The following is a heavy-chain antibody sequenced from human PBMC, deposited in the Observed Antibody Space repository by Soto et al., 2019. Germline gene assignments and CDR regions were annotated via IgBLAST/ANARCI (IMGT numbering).Heavy chain of an antibody. CDR1: GGSISSTNW. D-gene: IGHD6-13*01. V-gene: IGHV4-4*02. J-gene: IGHJ4*02. Sequence: SETLSLTCAVSGGSISSTNWWRWVRQPPGKGLEWIGEIYHSGSTNYNPSLKSRVTISVDKSKNQFSLKLSSVTAADTAVYYCARGTSSWSGGPFDCWGQGTLVTVSS. CDR3: ARGTSSWSGGPFDC. CDR2: IYHSGST.